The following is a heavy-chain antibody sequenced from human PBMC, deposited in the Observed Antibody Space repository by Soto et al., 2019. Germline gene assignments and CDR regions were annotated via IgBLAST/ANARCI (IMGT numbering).Heavy chain of an antibody. V-gene: IGHV4-59*08. D-gene: IGHD1-20*01. Sequence: PSDTLSLTCTVSGGSISSYYWSWIRQPPGKGLEWIGYIYYSGSTNYNPSLKSRVTISVDTSKNQFSLKLSSVTAADTAVYYCARRYGVAYDFWGQGTLVTVSS. J-gene: IGHJ4*02. CDR1: GGSISSYY. CDR2: IYYSGST. CDR3: ARRYGVAYDF.